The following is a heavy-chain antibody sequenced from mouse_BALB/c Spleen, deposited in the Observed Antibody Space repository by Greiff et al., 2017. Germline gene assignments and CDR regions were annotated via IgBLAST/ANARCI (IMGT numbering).Heavy chain of an antibody. V-gene: IGHV14-3*02. CDR3: AREDDYDVGAMDY. CDR1: GFNIKDTY. CDR2: IDPANGNT. J-gene: IGHJ4*01. D-gene: IGHD2-4*01. Sequence: VQLKQSGAELVKPGASVKLSCTASGFNIKDTYMHWVKQRPEQGLEWIGRIDPANGNTKYDPKFQGKATITADTSSNTAYLQLSSLTSEDTAVYYCAREDDYDVGAMDYWGQGTSVTVSS.